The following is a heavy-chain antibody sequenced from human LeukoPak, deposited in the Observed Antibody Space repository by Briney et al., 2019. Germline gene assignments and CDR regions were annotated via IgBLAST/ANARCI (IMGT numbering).Heavy chain of an antibody. CDR1: RYTFTNYG. D-gene: IGHD2-15*01. CDR3: ARDCSGGRCYSGIPLDY. CDR2: ISGYNGDT. J-gene: IGHJ4*02. V-gene: IGHV1-18*01. Sequence: ASVKVSCKASRYTFTNYGISWVRQAPGQGLEWMGWISGYNGDTNYAQKLQGRVTMTTDTSTSTAYMELRSLRSDDAAVYYCARDCSGGRCYSGIPLDYWGQGTLVTVSS.